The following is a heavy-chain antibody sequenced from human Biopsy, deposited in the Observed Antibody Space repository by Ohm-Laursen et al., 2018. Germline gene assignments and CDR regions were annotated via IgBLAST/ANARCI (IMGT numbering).Heavy chain of an antibody. CDR2: INPNNDIT. CDR3: ARGPRGLVVITTTALYFDY. CDR1: GYTLTSYY. J-gene: IGHJ4*02. Sequence: SVYPSREASGYTLTSYYLHWVRQAPGPGLEWLGRINPNNDITAYAQKFQGRITMTKDSSTSTVYMDLSCLTFDDSAVYYCARGPRGLVVITTTALYFDYGGQGNLVTVSS. D-gene: IGHD3-22*01. V-gene: IGHV1-46*01.